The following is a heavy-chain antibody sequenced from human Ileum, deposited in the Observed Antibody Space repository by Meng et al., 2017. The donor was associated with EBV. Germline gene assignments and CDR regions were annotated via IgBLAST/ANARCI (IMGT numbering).Heavy chain of an antibody. D-gene: IGHD2-2*01. CDR1: GYSFTSSA. Sequence: QVLVVQSGAGVKKPGASVKVSCKASGYSFTSSAIHWVRQAPGQRLEWMGWVHAGNGDTKYSQNFQDRLTIARDTSANTAYMDLSSLRSEDTAVYYCARGHQTYHDYWGQGTLVTVSS. J-gene: IGHJ4*02. CDR3: ARGHQTYHDY. V-gene: IGHV1-3*01. CDR2: VHAGNGDT.